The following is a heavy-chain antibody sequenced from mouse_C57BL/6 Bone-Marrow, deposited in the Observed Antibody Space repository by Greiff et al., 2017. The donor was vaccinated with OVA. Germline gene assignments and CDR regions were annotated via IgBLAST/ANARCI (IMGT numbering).Heavy chain of an antibody. CDR1: GYTFTSYW. CDR3: ARAPYYYGRRGDFDV. Sequence: QVHVKQPGTELVKPGASVKLSCKASGYTFTSYWMHWVKQRPGQGLEWIGNINPSNGGTNYNEKFKSQATLTVDKSSSTAYMQLSSLTSEDSAVYYCARAPYYYGRRGDFDVWGTGTTVTVSS. CDR2: INPSNGGT. J-gene: IGHJ1*03. V-gene: IGHV1-53*01. D-gene: IGHD1-1*01.